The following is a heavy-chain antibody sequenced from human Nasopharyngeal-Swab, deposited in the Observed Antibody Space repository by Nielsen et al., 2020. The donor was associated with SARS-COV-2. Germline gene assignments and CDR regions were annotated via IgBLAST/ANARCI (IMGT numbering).Heavy chain of an antibody. CDR3: ARWWTKGYYFDY. V-gene: IGHV4-61*02. CDR1: GGSTSSGGYY. J-gene: IGHJ4*02. D-gene: IGHD2-15*01. CDR2: IYTSGST. Sequence: SETLSLTCTVSGGSTSSGGYYWCWIRQPAGKGLEWIGRIYTSGSTNYNPSLKSRVTISVDTSKNQFSLKLSSVTAADTAVYYCARWWTKGYYFDYWGQGILVTVPS.